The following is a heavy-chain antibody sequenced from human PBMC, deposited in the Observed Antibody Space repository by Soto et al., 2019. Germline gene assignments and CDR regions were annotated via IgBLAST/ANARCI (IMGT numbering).Heavy chain of an antibody. D-gene: IGHD6-19*01. CDR2: IKSKTDGGTT. J-gene: IGHJ4*01. V-gene: IGHV3-15*01. Sequence: EVQLVESGGGLVKPGGSLRLSCAASGFTFSHEWMSWVRQAPGKGLEWVGRIKSKTDGGTTDYAAPVKGRFTISRDDSRTMLHLQMNSLRTEDTAVYYCTTIIAVPGTDYWGHGTLVTVSS. CDR3: TTIIAVPGTDY. CDR1: GFTFSHEW.